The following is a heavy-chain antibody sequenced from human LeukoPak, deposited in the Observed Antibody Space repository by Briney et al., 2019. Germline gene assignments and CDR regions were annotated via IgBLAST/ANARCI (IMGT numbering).Heavy chain of an antibody. J-gene: IGHJ4*02. CDR2: ISGSGGST. D-gene: IGHD3-3*01. CDR3: AKDMSGDYDFWSGYYKPPYYFDY. V-gene: IGHV3-23*01. CDR1: GFTFSSYA. Sequence: GGSLRLSCAASGFTFSSYAMHWVRQAPGKGLEWVSAISGSGGSTYYADSVKGRFTISRDSSKNTLYLQMNSLRAEDTAVYYCAKDMSGDYDFWSGYYKPPYYFDYWGQGTLVTVSS.